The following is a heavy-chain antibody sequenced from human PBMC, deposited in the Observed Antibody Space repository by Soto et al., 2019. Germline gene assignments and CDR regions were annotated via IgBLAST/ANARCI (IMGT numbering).Heavy chain of an antibody. CDR2: ISGSGGST. V-gene: IGHV3-23*01. Sequence: VGSLRDPYAASGGTFSSYAMSCVRQATGKGLEWVSAISGSGGSTYYADSVKGRFTISRDNSKNTLYLQMNSLRAEDTAVYYCAKDAPFDILTGYYDYWGQGTLVTVSS. D-gene: IGHD3-9*01. CDR1: GGTFSSYA. J-gene: IGHJ4*02. CDR3: AKDAPFDILTGYYDY.